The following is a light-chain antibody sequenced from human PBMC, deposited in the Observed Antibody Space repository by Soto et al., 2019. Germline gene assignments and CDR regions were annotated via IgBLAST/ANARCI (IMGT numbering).Light chain of an antibody. J-gene: IGLJ2*01. Sequence: YELTQPPSVSVSPGQTASITCSGDKLGDKYACWYQQKPGQSPVLVIYQDSKRPSGIPERFSGSNSGNTATLTISGTQAMDEADYYCQAWDSSDVVFGGGTKVTVL. CDR2: QDS. V-gene: IGLV3-1*01. CDR3: QAWDSSDVV. CDR1: KLGDKY.